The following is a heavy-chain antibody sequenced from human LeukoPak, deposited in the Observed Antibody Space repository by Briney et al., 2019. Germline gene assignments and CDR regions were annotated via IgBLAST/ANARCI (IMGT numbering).Heavy chain of an antibody. CDR3: ARSPGQCSGGSCATGY. V-gene: IGHV3-74*01. Sequence: GGSLRLSCAASGFTFSSYWMRWVRQAPGKGLVWVSRINGDGSSTNYADSVKGRFTISRDNAKNTLYLQMNSLRAEDTAVYYCARSPGQCSGGSCATGYWGQGTLVTVSS. CDR2: INGDGSST. D-gene: IGHD2-15*01. J-gene: IGHJ4*02. CDR1: GFTFSSYW.